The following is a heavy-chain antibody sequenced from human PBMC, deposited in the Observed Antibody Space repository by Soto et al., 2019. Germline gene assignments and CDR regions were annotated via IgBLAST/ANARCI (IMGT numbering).Heavy chain of an antibody. D-gene: IGHD2-15*01. V-gene: IGHV3-23*01. Sequence: EVQLLESGGGLVEPGGSLRLSCAASGFTFRSYAMTWVRQAPGKGLEWVSYNGGCGVSTYYADSVKGRFTSSRDDSKNPLYLQMNSLRAEDTALYYCAKIVGGGSHHDAFDIWGQGTMVTVSS. J-gene: IGHJ3*02. CDR1: GFTFRSYA. CDR2: NGGCGVST. CDR3: AKIVGGGSHHDAFDI.